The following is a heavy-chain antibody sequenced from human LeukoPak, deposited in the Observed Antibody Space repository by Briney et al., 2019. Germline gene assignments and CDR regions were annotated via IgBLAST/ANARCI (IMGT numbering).Heavy chain of an antibody. CDR1: GGSITTTTYY. J-gene: IGHJ3*02. CDR2: IYYSGST. Sequence: SETLSLTCTVSGGSITTTTYYWDWIRQPPGKGLEYVGGIYYSGSTYYTPSLKSRVTISIDTAKNQFSLKLISVTAADTAVYFCARHCSDSNCYRLDAFDIWGQGTLVTVSS. V-gene: IGHV4-39*01. CDR3: ARHCSDSNCYRLDAFDI. D-gene: IGHD2-15*01.